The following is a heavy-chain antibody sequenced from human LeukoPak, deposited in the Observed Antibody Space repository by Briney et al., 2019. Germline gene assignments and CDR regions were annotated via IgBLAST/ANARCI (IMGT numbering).Heavy chain of an antibody. CDR1: GGSMSSGDYY. V-gene: IGHV4-30-4*08. D-gene: IGHD1-26*01. Sequence: PAETLSLTCTVSGGSMSSGDYYWSWIRQPPGKCLEWIGYIYYSGSTYYNPSLKSRVTISVDTSKNQFSLKLSSVTAADTAVYYCAREGEVGASDYWGQGTLVTVSS. J-gene: IGHJ4*02. CDR2: IYYSGST. CDR3: AREGEVGASDY.